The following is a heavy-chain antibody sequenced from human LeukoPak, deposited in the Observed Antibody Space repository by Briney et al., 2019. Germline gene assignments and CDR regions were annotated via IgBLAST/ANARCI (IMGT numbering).Heavy chain of an antibody. J-gene: IGHJ4*02. CDR1: GFTFSSYA. CDR3: AKDPLGYCSGGSCFHYFDF. Sequence: GGSLRLSCAASGFTFSSYAMSWVRQAPGKGLEWVSTISAGDGSTFYADSVKGRLTISRDNFKNTLYLQMNSLRAEDTALYYCAKDPLGYCSGGSCFHYFDFWGQGTLVPVSS. D-gene: IGHD2-15*01. CDR2: ISAGDGST. V-gene: IGHV3-23*01.